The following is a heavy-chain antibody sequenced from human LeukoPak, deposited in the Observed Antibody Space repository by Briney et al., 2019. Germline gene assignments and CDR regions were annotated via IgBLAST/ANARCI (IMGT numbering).Heavy chain of an antibody. CDR2: ISAYNGNT. CDR3: ARDDYYDFVPSDRDRETKYNWFDP. CDR1: GYTFTSYG. V-gene: IGHV1-18*01. J-gene: IGHJ5*02. Sequence: GASVKVSCKASGYTFTSYGISWVRQAPGQGLEWMGWISAYNGNTNYAQKLQGRVTMTTDTSTSTAYMELRSLRSDDTAVYYCARDDYYDFVPSDRDRETKYNWFDPWGQGTLVTVSS. D-gene: IGHD3-3*01.